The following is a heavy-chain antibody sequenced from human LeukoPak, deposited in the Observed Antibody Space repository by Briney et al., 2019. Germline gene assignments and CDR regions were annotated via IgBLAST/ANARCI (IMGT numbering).Heavy chain of an antibody. CDR2: IKEDGSEK. V-gene: IGHV3-7*01. J-gene: IGHJ6*03. CDR3: ARDHHDVLTGYYSNYYNYYYMDV. D-gene: IGHD3-9*01. CDR1: GFTFSSYW. Sequence: GGSLRLSCVAPGFTFSSYWMSWVRQAPGKGLEWVANIKEDGSEKYYVDSVRGRFTLSRDNAENSLYLQMNSLRAEDTAVYYCARDHHDVLTGYYSNYYNYYYMDVWGKGTTVTVSS.